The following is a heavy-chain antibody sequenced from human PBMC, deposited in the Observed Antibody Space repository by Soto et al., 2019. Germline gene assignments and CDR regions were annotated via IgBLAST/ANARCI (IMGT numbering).Heavy chain of an antibody. CDR1: GFTFSSYA. Sequence: GGSLRLSCAASGFTFSSYAMSWVRQAPGKGLEWVSAISGSGGSTHYADSVKGRFTISRDNSKNRLYLQMNSLRAEDTAVDYCAKDSRFQYSSGRYRFYYGMGVWGQGTTVTVSS. D-gene: IGHD6-19*01. CDR2: ISGSGGST. J-gene: IGHJ6*02. CDR3: AKDSRFQYSSGRYRFYYGMGV. V-gene: IGHV3-23*01.